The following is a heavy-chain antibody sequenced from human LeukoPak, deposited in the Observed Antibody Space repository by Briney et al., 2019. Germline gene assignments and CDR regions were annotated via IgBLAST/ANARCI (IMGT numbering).Heavy chain of an antibody. CDR1: GGSFSGYY. V-gene: IGHV4-34*01. J-gene: IGHJ4*02. Sequence: PETLSLTSAVYGGSFSGYYWSWIRQPPGKGLEWIGEINHSGSTNYNPSLKSRVTISVDTSKNQFSLKLSSVTAADTAVYYCARGRRWLQPFDYWGQGTLVTVSS. D-gene: IGHD5-24*01. CDR2: INHSGST. CDR3: ARGRRWLQPFDY.